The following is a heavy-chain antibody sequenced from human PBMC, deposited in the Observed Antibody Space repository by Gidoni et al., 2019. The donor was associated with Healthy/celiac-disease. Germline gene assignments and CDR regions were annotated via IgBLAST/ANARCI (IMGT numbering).Heavy chain of an antibody. CDR1: GGSISSYY. Sequence: QVQLQESGPGLVKPSENLSLLCPVSGGSISSYYWSWIRQPPGKELEWIGYIYYSGSTNYNPSRKSRVTISVDTSKNQFSLKLSSVTAADTAVYYCARGFIAMVRGVEYWGQGTLVTVSS. J-gene: IGHJ4*02. CDR3: ARGFIAMVRGVEY. V-gene: IGHV4-59*01. CDR2: IYYSGST. D-gene: IGHD3-10*01.